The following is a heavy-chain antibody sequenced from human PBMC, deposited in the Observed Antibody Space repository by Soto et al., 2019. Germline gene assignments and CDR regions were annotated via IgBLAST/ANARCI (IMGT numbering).Heavy chain of an antibody. CDR1: GGSISSYY. CDR3: AREGYTYGMDV. V-gene: IGHV4-59*01. J-gene: IGHJ6*02. D-gene: IGHD6-13*01. CDR2: IYYSGST. Sequence: QVQLQESGPGLVKPSETLSLTCTVSGGSISSYYWSWIRQPPGKGLEWIGYIYYSGSTNYNPSLKSRVTISVATSKNQFSLKLSSVTAADTAVYYCAREGYTYGMDVWGQGTTVTVSS.